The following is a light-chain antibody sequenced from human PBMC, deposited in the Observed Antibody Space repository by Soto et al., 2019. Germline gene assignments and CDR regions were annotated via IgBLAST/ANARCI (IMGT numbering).Light chain of an antibody. Sequence: DIQMTQSPSTLSASVGDRVTITCRASQSISIWLAGYQQKPGKDPKILIYKASSLESGVPSRFSGSGSGTEFTLTISSLQPDDFATYYCQQYSTYTPRTFGQGTKVEIK. CDR3: QQYSTYTPRT. J-gene: IGKJ1*01. V-gene: IGKV1-5*03. CDR1: QSISIW. CDR2: KAS.